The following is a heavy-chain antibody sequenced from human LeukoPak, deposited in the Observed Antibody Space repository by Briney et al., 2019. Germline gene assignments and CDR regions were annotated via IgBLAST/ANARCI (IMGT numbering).Heavy chain of an antibody. D-gene: IGHD5-24*01. CDR3: ARDGVRDGLYFDY. CDR1: GFTFSSYA. J-gene: IGHJ4*02. Sequence: GGSLRLSCAASGFTFSSYAMNWVRQAPGKGLEWVANISQDGSETQYVDSVKGRFTISRDNAKNSLYLQMNSLRAEDTAVYYCARDGVRDGLYFDYWGQGTLVTVSS. V-gene: IGHV3-7*01. CDR2: ISQDGSET.